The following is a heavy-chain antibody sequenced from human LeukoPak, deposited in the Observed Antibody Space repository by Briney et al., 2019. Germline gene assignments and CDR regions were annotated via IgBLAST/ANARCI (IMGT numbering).Heavy chain of an antibody. J-gene: IGHJ4*02. CDR1: RYTFSGYE. CDR3: VGHSATSCY. D-gene: IGHD1-26*01. V-gene: IGHV3-48*03. Sequence: GGSLRVSCAPSRYTFSGYEMSWVHQAPGKGLEWISYITTSGTSTYYADSVKGRFTISRDNGKTALALQTNSLRAEDTAVYYCVGHSATSCYWGQGTLVTVPS. CDR2: ITTSGTST.